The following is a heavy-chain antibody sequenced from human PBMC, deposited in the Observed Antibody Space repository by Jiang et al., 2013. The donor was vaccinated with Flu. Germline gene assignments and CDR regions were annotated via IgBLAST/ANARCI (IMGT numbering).Heavy chain of an antibody. CDR1: GYRFTRLL. D-gene: IGHD6-6*01. J-gene: IGHJ6*02. CDR3: ARVNAARPYYYGMDV. Sequence: GYRFTRLLDQLGAPDARKGLEWMGRIDPSDSYSIXPVFQGHVTISADKSISTAYLQWNSLKASDTGIYYCARVNAARPYYYGMDVWGQGTAVIVSS. CDR2: IDPSDSYS. V-gene: IGHV5-10-1*01.